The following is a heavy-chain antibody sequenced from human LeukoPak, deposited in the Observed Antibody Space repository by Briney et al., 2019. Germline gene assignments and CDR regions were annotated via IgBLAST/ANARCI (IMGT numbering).Heavy chain of an antibody. Sequence: GGSLRLSCAASGFTFSSYAMHWVRQAPGKGLEWVANIKQDGSEKYYVDSVKGRFTISRDNAKNSLYLQMNSLRAEDTAVYYCARDIVLMVYATYFDYWGQGTLVTVSS. CDR2: IKQDGSEK. D-gene: IGHD2-8*01. V-gene: IGHV3-7*01. J-gene: IGHJ4*02. CDR1: GFTFSSYA. CDR3: ARDIVLMVYATYFDY.